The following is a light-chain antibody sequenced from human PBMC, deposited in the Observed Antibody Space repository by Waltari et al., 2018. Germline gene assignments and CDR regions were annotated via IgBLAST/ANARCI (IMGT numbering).Light chain of an antibody. CDR3: QQRSGDWWT. CDR1: QSIGSY. J-gene: IGKJ1*01. Sequence: IVLPQSPATLSLSPGERATLYCRAIQSIGSYLAWYQHRPGQPPRLLIYDVSKRATGIPARFSGRGSGTDFTLTISSLEPEDFAVYYCQQRSGDWWTFGQGTKVEIK. V-gene: IGKV3-11*01. CDR2: DVS.